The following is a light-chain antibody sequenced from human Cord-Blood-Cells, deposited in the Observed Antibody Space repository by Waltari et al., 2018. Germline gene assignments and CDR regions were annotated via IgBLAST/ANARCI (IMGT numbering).Light chain of an antibody. J-gene: IGKJ2*01. CDR1: QSISSY. V-gene: IGKV1-39*01. CDR2: AAS. CDR3: QQSYSTPYT. Sequence: QMTQSPSSLSASVGDRVTITCRASQSISSYLNWYQQKPGKAPKLLIYAASSLQSGVPSRFSGSGSGTDFTLTIRSLQPEDFATYYCQQSYSTPYTFGQGTKLEIK.